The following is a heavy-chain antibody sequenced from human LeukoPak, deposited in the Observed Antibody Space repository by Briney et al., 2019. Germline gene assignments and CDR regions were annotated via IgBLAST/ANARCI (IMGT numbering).Heavy chain of an antibody. CDR2: ISYDESNK. Sequence: GGSLRLSCAASGFTFSSYGMHWVRQAPGKGLEWVAVISYDESNKYYADSVKGRFTISRDNSKNTLYLQMNSLRAEDTAVYYCAKDGSTYYYDSTGYSYFDYWGQGTLVTVSS. D-gene: IGHD3-22*01. V-gene: IGHV3-30*18. CDR3: AKDGSTYYYDSTGYSYFDY. CDR1: GFTFSSYG. J-gene: IGHJ4*02.